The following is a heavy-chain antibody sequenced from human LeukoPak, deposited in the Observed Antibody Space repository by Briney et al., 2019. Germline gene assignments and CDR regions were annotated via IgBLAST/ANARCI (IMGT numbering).Heavy chain of an antibody. Sequence: ASVKVSCKASGYTFTDYSIHWVRQAPGQGLEWVGWINTNSGATNYAQKFQGRVTMTRDTSISAAYMELSRLTADDTAVFYCARNTYYYDNSAGTFDFWGQGTLVTVSS. CDR1: GYTFTDYS. D-gene: IGHD3-22*01. J-gene: IGHJ4*02. V-gene: IGHV1-2*02. CDR2: INTNSGAT. CDR3: ARNTYYYDNSAGTFDF.